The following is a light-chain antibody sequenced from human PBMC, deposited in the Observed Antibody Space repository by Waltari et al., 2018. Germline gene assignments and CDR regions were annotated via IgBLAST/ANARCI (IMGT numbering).Light chain of an antibody. Sequence: QSVLTQPPSASGAPGQRVTISCSGSSSNIGSNIVNWYQQVPGTTPKRRIDRNDQRPQGVPDRFSGSKSGTSASLAISGLRSDDEADYFCASWDDSLNGRWEFGGGTKVTVI. V-gene: IGLV1-44*01. CDR2: RND. CDR3: ASWDDSLNGRWE. CDR1: SSNIGSNI. J-gene: IGLJ2*01.